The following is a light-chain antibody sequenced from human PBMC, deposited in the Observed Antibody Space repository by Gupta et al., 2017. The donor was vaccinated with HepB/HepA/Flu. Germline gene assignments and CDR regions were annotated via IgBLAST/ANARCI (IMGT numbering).Light chain of an antibody. Sequence: SYELTQPPSVSVSPGQTASITCSGDKLGDKYVCWYRQKPGQSPVLALYQDNKRPAGIPERFSGSNSGNTATLTISGTQAMDEADYFCQAWDSGFVVFGGGTKLTVL. CDR3: QAWDSGFVV. V-gene: IGLV3-1*01. CDR1: KLGDKY. J-gene: IGLJ2*01. CDR2: QDN.